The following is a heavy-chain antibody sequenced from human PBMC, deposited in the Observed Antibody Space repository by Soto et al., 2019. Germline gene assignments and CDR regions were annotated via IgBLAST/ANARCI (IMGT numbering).Heavy chain of an antibody. CDR2: IYYSGST. CDR1: GGSISSSSYY. V-gene: IGHV4-39*01. J-gene: IGHJ6*03. D-gene: IGHD6-6*01. CDR3: ARIGIAARGYYYYYMDV. Sequence: SETLSLTCTVSGGSISSSSYYWGWIRQPPGKGLEWIGSIYYSGSTYYNPSLKSRVTISVDTSKNQFSLKLGSVTAADTAVYYCARIGIAARGYYYYYMDVWGKGTTVTVSS.